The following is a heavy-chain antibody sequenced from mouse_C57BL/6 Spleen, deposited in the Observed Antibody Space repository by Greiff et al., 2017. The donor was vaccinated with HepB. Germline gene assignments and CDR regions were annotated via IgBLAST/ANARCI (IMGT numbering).Heavy chain of an antibody. D-gene: IGHD1-1*01. CDR3: ARYPAITAVGGGWYFDV. V-gene: IGHV1-12*01. CDR1: GYTFNSYN. CDR2: IYPGNGDT. J-gene: IGHJ1*03. Sequence: LQQSGAELVRPGASVKMSCKASGYTFNSYNMHWVKQTPRQGLEWIGAIYPGNGDTSYNQKFKGKATLTVDNSSSTAYMQLSSLTSEDSAVYFCARYPAITAVGGGWYFDVWGTGTTVTVSS.